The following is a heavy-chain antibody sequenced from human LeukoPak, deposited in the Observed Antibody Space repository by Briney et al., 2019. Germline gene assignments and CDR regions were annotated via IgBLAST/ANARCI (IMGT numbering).Heavy chain of an antibody. J-gene: IGHJ4*02. V-gene: IGHV3-23*01. Sequence: GGSLRLSCAASGFIVSSKYMNWVRQAPGKGLEWVSAISGSGGRTYYADSVKGRFTVSRDRSKNTLYLQMNSLRADDTAVYYCAKGLSESIYDALDSWGPGTLVTVSS. CDR2: ISGSGGRT. CDR3: AKGLSESIYDALDS. CDR1: GFIVSSKY. D-gene: IGHD1-26*01.